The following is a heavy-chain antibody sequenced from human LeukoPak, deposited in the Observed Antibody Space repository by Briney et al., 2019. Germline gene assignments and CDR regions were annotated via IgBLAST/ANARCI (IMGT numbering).Heavy chain of an antibody. Sequence: GGSPRLSCAASGFTVSSNYMSWVCQAPGKGLEWVSVIYSGGSTYYADSVKGRFTISRDNSKNTLYLQMNSLRAEDTAVYYCAREIIQLPGYFDYWGQGTLVTVSS. CDR2: IYSGGST. CDR1: GFTVSSNY. D-gene: IGHD5-18*01. J-gene: IGHJ4*02. CDR3: AREIIQLPGYFDY. V-gene: IGHV3-53*01.